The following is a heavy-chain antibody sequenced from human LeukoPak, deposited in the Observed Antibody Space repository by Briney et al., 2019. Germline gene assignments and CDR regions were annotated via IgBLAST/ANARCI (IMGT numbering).Heavy chain of an antibody. D-gene: IGHD3-10*01. CDR2: INAGNGNT. CDR3: ARRHYGSGSSVDY. J-gene: IGHJ4*02. V-gene: IGHV1-3*01. Sequence: ASVKVSCKASGYTFTSYAMHWVRQAPGQRLEWMGWINAGNGNTKCSQKFQGRVTITRDTSAGTAYMELSSLRSEDTAVYYCARRHYGSGSSVDYWGQGTLVTVSS. CDR1: GYTFTSYA.